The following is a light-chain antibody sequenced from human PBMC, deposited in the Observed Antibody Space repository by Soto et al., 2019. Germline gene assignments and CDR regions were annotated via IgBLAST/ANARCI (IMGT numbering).Light chain of an antibody. Sequence: EIVLTQSPGTLSLSPGERATLSCRASQSVSSSYLAWYQQKPGEAPRLLIYGASSRATGIPDRFSGSGSGTDFTLPISRLEPEDFAVYYWQQYGSSRWTFGQGTKVEIK. CDR3: QQYGSSRWT. CDR2: GAS. J-gene: IGKJ1*01. CDR1: QSVSSSY. V-gene: IGKV3-20*01.